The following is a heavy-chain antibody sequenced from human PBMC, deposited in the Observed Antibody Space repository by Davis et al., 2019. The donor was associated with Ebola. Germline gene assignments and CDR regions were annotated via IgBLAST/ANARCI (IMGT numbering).Heavy chain of an antibody. J-gene: IGHJ3*02. Sequence: PSETLSLTCTVSGGSISSYYWSWIRQPPGKGLEWIGYIYYSGSTNYNPSLKSRVTISVDTSKNQFSLKLSSVTAADTAVYYCASRAGGSYGTDDAFDIWGQGTMVTVSS. CDR1: GGSISSYY. CDR2: IYYSGST. CDR3: ASRAGGSYGTDDAFDI. D-gene: IGHD1-26*01. V-gene: IGHV4-59*01.